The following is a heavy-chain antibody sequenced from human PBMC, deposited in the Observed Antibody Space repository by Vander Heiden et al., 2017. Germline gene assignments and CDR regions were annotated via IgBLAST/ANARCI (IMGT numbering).Heavy chain of an antibody. V-gene: IGHV3-7*01. D-gene: IGHD6-13*01. CDR1: GFTFSSYW. Sequence: VQLVESGGGLVQPGWSLRPSCAAPGFTFSSYWMSWVRQAPGKGLEWVANIKQDGSEKYYVDSVKGRFTISRDNAKNSLYLQMNSLRAEDTAVYYCARAAANNAYFDYWGQGTLVTVSS. J-gene: IGHJ4*02. CDR3: ARAAANNAYFDY. CDR2: IKQDGSEK.